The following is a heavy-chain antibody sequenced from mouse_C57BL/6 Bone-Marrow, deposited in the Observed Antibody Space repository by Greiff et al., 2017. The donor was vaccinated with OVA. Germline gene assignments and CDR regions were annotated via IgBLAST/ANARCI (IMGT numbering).Heavy chain of an antibody. V-gene: IGHV14-4*01. CDR2: IDPENGVP. D-gene: IGHD1-1*01. Sequence: VQLQQSGAELVRPGASVRLSSKASGLTLKDAYMHWVKQSPKQGRGWIGWIDPENGVPEIASTFRGKATITADPSSNTAYLQLSSLTSEDTAVYYCTKDYYGSSHWYFDGWGTGTTVTVAS. CDR3: TKDYYGSSHWYFDG. CDR1: GLTLKDAY. J-gene: IGHJ1*03.